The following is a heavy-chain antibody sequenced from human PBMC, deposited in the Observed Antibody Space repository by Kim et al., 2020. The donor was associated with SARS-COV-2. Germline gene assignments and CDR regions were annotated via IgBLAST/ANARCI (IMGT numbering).Heavy chain of an antibody. J-gene: IGHJ4*02. Sequence: ASWKVSCKASGYTFTSYTMNWVRQAPGQGLEWMGWINTNTGNPTYAQGFTGRFVFSLDTSVSTAYLQISSLKAEDTAVYYCARDITLTTVTLGYWGQGTLVTGSS. CDR2: INTNTGNP. D-gene: IGHD4-17*01. CDR1: GYTFTSYT. V-gene: IGHV7-4-1*02. CDR3: ARDITLTTVTLGY.